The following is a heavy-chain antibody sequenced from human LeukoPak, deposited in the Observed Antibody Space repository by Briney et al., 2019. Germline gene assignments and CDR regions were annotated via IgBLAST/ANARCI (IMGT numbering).Heavy chain of an antibody. D-gene: IGHD2-2*01. Sequence: GASVKVSCKASGYTFTSYGISWVRQAPGQGLEWMGRIIPILGIANYAQKFQGRVTITADKSTSTAYMELSSLRSEDTAVYYCARAGIRYCSSTSCYLGDWGQGTLVTVSS. CDR3: ARAGIRYCSSTSCYLGD. J-gene: IGHJ4*02. CDR2: IIPILGIA. CDR1: GYTFTSYG. V-gene: IGHV1-69*04.